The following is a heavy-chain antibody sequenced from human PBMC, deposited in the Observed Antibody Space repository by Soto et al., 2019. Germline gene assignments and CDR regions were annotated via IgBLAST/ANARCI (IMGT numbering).Heavy chain of an antibody. CDR1: GYSFSNFW. CDR3: ARLTSPRDNWNYYYYMDV. D-gene: IGHD1-1*01. CDR2: IYPGDSDT. Sequence: GESLKISCKGSGYSFSNFWIGWVRQMPGKGLECMGIIYPGDSDTRYSPSFQGQVTISADKSISTAYLQWSSLNASDTAMYYCARLTSPRDNWNYYYYMDVWGKGTTVTVSS. V-gene: IGHV5-51*01. J-gene: IGHJ6*03.